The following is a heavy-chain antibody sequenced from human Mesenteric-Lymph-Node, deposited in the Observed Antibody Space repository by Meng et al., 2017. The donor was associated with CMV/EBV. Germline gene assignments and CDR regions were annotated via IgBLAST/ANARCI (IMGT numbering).Heavy chain of an antibody. CDR2: IKSKTDGGTT. Sequence: WIRQPPGKGLEWVGRIKSKTDGGTTDYAAPVKGRFTISRDDSKNTLYLQMNSLKIEDTAVYYCTRGFPVGGDGMDVWGQGTTVTVSS. V-gene: IGHV3-15*01. CDR3: TRGFPVGGDGMDV. D-gene: IGHD1-26*01. J-gene: IGHJ6*02.